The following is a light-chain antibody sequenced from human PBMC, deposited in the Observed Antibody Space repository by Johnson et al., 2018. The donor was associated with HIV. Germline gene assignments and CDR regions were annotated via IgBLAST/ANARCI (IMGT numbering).Light chain of an antibody. J-gene: IGLJ1*01. CDR2: EDN. Sequence: QAVLTQPPSLSAAPGQRVSISCSGNSSNIENYFVSWYQQLPGAAPRLLIYEDNKRPSGIHDRFSGSKSGASATLGITGLQTGDEADYYCGTWDSSLSAGYVLGTGTKVTVL. CDR1: SSNIENYF. CDR3: GTWDSSLSAGYV. V-gene: IGLV1-51*02.